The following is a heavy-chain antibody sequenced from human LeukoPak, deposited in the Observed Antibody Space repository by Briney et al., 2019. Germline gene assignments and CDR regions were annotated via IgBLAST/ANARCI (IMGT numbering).Heavy chain of an antibody. Sequence: SETLSLTWTVSGGSISSYYWGWIRQPPGKGLEWIGSIYYSGSTYYNPSLKSRVTISVDTSKNQFSLKLSSVTAADTAVYYCARHRYCSSTSCYAFDYWGKGTLVTVSS. CDR2: IYYSGST. V-gene: IGHV4-39*01. CDR3: ARHRYCSSTSCYAFDY. J-gene: IGHJ4*02. D-gene: IGHD2-2*01. CDR1: GGSISSYY.